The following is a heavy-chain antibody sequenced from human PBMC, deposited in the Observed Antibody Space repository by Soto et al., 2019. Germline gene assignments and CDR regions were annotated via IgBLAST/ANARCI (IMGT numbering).Heavy chain of an antibody. D-gene: IGHD3-10*01. Sequence: GESRKISCKGSGESFTSCWIGWLRQMPGKGMEWMGIIYPGDSDTRYSPSFQGQVTISADKSISTAYLQWSSLKASDTAMYYCARHISVRGVPFASDISGQATMVTVS. CDR1: GESFTSCW. J-gene: IGHJ3*02. CDR3: ARHISVRGVPFASDI. CDR2: IYPGDSDT. V-gene: IGHV5-51*01.